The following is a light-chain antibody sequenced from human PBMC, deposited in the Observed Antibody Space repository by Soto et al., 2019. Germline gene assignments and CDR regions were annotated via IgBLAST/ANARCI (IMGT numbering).Light chain of an antibody. Sequence: QSALTQPPSASGSPGQSVTISCTGTSRDIGGYDFVSWYQQHPGKAPKLLIYDVIKRPSGVPDRFSGSKSGNTASLTVSGLLTDDEADYYCRSYGGSNNLLFGGGTKLTVL. CDR2: DVI. J-gene: IGLJ2*01. CDR1: SRDIGGYDF. V-gene: IGLV2-8*01. CDR3: RSYGGSNNLL.